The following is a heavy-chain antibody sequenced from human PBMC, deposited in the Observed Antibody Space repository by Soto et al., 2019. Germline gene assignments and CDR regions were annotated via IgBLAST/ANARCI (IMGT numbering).Heavy chain of an antibody. V-gene: IGHV4-61*01. CDR2: IYYIGTT. CDR3: AREEKQLSRYGGDFDY. Sequence: QVQLQESGPGLVKPSETLSLTCSVSDGSVNTGNYYWSWIRQPPGKGLEWIGHIYYIGTTNYNPSLKSRVTISVATSKNQVSLKVTSVTAADTAVYFCAREEKQLSRYGGDFDYWGQGILVTVSS. J-gene: IGHJ4*02. D-gene: IGHD3-16*01. CDR1: DGSVNTGNYY.